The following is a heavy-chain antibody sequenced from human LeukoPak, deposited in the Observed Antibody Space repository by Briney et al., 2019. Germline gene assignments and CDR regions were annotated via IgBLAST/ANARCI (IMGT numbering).Heavy chain of an antibody. J-gene: IGHJ4*02. D-gene: IGHD3-22*01. Sequence: ASVKVSCKASGYTFTSYAMHWVRQTPGQRLEWMGWINAGNGNTKYSQKFQGRVTITRDTSASTAYMELSSLRSEDTAVYYCARGVVVTAFDYWGQGTLVTVSS. CDR2: INAGNGNT. CDR3: ARGVVVTAFDY. CDR1: GYTFTSYA. V-gene: IGHV1-3*01.